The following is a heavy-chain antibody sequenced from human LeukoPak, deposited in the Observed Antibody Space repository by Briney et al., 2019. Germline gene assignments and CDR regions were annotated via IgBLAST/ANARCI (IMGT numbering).Heavy chain of an antibody. CDR3: ARDPYSGSYGNYYYYFMDV. D-gene: IGHD1-26*01. V-gene: IGHV3-7*01. J-gene: IGHJ6*03. CDR2: IKQDGSEK. Sequence: GGSLRLSCAASGFTFSSYWMSWVRLAPGKGLEWVANIKQDGSEKYYVDSVKGRFTISRDNAKNSLYLQMNSLRAEDTAVYYCARDPYSGSYGNYYYYFMDVWGKGTTVTISS. CDR1: GFTFSSYW.